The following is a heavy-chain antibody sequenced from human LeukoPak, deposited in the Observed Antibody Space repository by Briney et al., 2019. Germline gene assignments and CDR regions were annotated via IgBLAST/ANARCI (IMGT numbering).Heavy chain of an antibody. Sequence: GASVTLSCTASAGAFSSYAISWVRHAPGQGLEWMGGVIPIFGAANYAQKFPGRGTFTADESTSTAYMELSSMRSEDTAVYYCFGGYDILIGDPTDPDYYYYYGMDVWGKGTTVTVSS. CDR2: VIPIFGAA. CDR1: AGAFSSYA. J-gene: IGHJ6*04. CDR3: FGGYDILIGDPTDPDYYYYYGMDV. V-gene: IGHV1-69*13. D-gene: IGHD3-9*01.